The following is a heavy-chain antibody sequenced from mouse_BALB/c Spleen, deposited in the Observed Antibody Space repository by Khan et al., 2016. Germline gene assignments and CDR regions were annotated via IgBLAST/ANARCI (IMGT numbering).Heavy chain of an antibody. CDR3: ARGNYYGYYVDY. D-gene: IGHD1-1*01. CDR1: GYSITSGYA. V-gene: IGHV3-2*02. J-gene: IGHJ2*01. CDR2: ISSSGVT. Sequence: EVQLVETGPGLVKPSQSLSLTCTVTGYSITSGYAWNWIRQFPGNKLEWMGYISSSGVTSYTPSLKSRISITRDTSKNQFFMQLNSVTTEDTATYYCARGNYYGYYVDYWGQGTTRTVSS.